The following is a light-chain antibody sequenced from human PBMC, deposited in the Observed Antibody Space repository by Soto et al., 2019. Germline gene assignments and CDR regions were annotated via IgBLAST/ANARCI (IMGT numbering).Light chain of an antibody. CDR2: GAS. V-gene: IGKV3-20*01. J-gene: IGKJ4*01. CDR3: QQYGSSPKLT. CDR1: QSVSSSF. Sequence: EIVLTQSPGTLSLSPGERATLTCRASQSVSSSFLAWYQQKVGQAPRLLIFGASSRATGIPDRFSGSGSGTEFTLTISRLEPEAFAVYYCQQYGSSPKLTFGGGTKVEIK.